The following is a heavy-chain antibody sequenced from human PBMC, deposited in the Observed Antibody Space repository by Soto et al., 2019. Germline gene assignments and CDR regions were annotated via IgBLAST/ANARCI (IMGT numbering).Heavy chain of an antibody. J-gene: IGHJ5*02. CDR2: IIPVFGTA. CDR1: GGTFSNYA. CDR3: AREGDFVVVAAPARGSWFDP. V-gene: IGHV1-69*06. Sequence: QVQLVQSGAEVKKPGSSVTVSCKASGGTFSNYAISWVRQAPGQGLEWMGGIIPVFGTANYAQKFQGRLTITAYTSTNVVSMQLSSLRSEDTALYYCAREGDFVVVAAPARGSWFDPWGQGTLVTVSS. D-gene: IGHD6-6*01.